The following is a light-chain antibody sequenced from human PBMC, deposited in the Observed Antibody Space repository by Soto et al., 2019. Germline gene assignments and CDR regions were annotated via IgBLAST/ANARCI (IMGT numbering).Light chain of an antibody. CDR3: QQYDSFPLT. CDR2: KAS. V-gene: IGKV1-5*03. CDR1: QSISNW. Sequence: DIQMTQSPSTLSASVGDRVTITCRASQSISNWLAWYQQRPGRAPQLLIHKASTLETGVPSRFSGSGSGTGFTLTISSLQPDDFASYFCQQYDSFPLTFGGGTKVEIK. J-gene: IGKJ4*01.